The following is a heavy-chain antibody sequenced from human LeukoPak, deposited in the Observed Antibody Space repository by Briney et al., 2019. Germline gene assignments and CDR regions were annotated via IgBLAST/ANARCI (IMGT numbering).Heavy chain of an antibody. V-gene: IGHV3-23*01. J-gene: IGHJ1*01. D-gene: IGHD3-22*01. CDR2: ISGSGGNT. CDR3: ALNYYDSSGYFEYFQH. Sequence: GGSLRLSCAPSGFTFSSYAMSWVRQAPGMGLEWLSAISGSGGNTYYADSVKGRFTISRDNSQNTLSLQMNSLRAEDTAVYYCALNYYDSSGYFEYFQHWGQGTLVTVSS. CDR1: GFTFSSYA.